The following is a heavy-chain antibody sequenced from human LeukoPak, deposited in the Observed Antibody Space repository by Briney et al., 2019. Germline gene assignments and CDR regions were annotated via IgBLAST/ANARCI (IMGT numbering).Heavy chain of an antibody. CDR3: ARGDYGGNSYY. CDR2: INHSGST. CDR1: GGSFSGYY. V-gene: IGHV4-34*01. D-gene: IGHD4-23*01. J-gene: IGHJ4*02. Sequence: SETLSLTCAVYGGSFSGYYWSWIRQPPGKGLEWIGEINHSGSTNYNPSLQSRVTISVDTSKNQFSLKLSSVTAADTAVYYCARGDYGGNSYYWGQGTLVTVSS.